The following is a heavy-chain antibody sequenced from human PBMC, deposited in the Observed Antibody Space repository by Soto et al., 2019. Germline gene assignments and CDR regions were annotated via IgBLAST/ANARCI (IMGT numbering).Heavy chain of an antibody. J-gene: IGHJ4*02. Sequence: SQTLSLTCAVSGGSISSGGYSWSWIRQQPGKGLEWVGYIYHSGSTYYNPSLKSRVTISVDRSKNQFSLKLSSVTAADTAVYYFARVCYDYVFYYWGQGTLVTGSS. CDR2: IYHSGST. CDR3: ARVCYDYVFYY. V-gene: IGHV4-30-2*01. CDR1: GGSISSGGYS. D-gene: IGHD3-16*01.